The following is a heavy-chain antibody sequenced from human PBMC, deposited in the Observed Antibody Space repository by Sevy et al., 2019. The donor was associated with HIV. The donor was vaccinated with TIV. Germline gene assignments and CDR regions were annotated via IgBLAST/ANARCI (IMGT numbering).Heavy chain of an antibody. CDR1: GFTFSSYG. CDR2: ISYDGSNK. J-gene: IGHJ6*02. Sequence: GGSLRLSCAASGFTFSSYGMHWVRQAPGKGLEWVAVISYDGSNKYYADSVKGRFTISRDNSKNTLYLQMNSLRAEDTAVYYCAKDITFFWSGYYTGNYYYYGMDVWGQGTTVTVSS. CDR3: AKDITFFWSGYYTGNYYYYGMDV. V-gene: IGHV3-30*18. D-gene: IGHD3-3*01.